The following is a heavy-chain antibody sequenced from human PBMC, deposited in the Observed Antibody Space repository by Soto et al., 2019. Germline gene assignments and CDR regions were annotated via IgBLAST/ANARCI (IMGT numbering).Heavy chain of an antibody. CDR3: ARDSAWVGEFSGIAYYYGMDV. CDR2: IYYSGST. D-gene: IGHD3-10*01. Sequence: PSATLSLTCTVSGGSISSYYWSWIRQPPGKGLEWIGYIYYSGSTNYSPSLKSRVTISVDTSKNQFSLKLSSVTAADTAVYYCARDSAWVGEFSGIAYYYGMDVWGQGTTFTVSS. V-gene: IGHV4-59*01. J-gene: IGHJ6*02. CDR1: GGSISSYY.